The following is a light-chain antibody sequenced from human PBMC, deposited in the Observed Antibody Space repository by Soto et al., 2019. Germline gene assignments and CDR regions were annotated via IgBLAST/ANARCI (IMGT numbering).Light chain of an antibody. V-gene: IGKV3-20*01. CDR3: QEHDILPIT. CDR1: QNLSRYL. J-gene: IGKJ5*01. Sequence: VLKQSQGTLSLTTGDRASLSCRVSQNLSRYLLAWYQHKPGQAPRRLISGASRRATGIPDRFSGAGSGTDFTLTISRLEPEDFALYYCQEHDILPITFGHGTRLEIK. CDR2: GAS.